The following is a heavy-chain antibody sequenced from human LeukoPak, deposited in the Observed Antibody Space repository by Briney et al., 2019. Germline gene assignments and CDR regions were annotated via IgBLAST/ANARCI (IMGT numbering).Heavy chain of an antibody. D-gene: IGHD3-10*01. V-gene: IGHV1-18*04. CDR1: GYSFSKYG. CDR2: ICAYNGKT. Sequence: GASVKVSCKSSGYSFSKYGISWVRQARGQGLEWLGWICAYNGKTKYGQKVQGRVTMSIDTSTSPAYMELGSLISDDTAVHYCARDRQSEGFGELSLYAFDIWGQGTTVTVSS. J-gene: IGHJ3*02. CDR3: ARDRQSEGFGELSLYAFDI.